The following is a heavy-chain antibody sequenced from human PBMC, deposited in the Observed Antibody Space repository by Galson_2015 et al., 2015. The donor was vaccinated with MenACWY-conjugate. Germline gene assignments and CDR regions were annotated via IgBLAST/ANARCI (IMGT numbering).Heavy chain of an antibody. CDR3: AKRISGVVISTFDY. CDR2: VSATGSKI. CDR1: GFTFSSYG. J-gene: IGHJ4*02. Sequence: SLRLSCAASGFTFSSYGMSWVRQAPWKGLEWVSSVSATGSKIYYADSVKGRFTISSDNSKNTLYLQMNSLRAEDTAVYYCAKRISGVVISTFDYWGQGTLVTVSS. V-gene: IGHV3-23*01. D-gene: IGHD3-3*01.